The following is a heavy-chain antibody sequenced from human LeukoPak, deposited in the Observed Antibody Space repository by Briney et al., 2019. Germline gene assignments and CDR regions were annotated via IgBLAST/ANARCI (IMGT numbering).Heavy chain of an antibody. Sequence: GASLRLSCAASGFTFSNYAMGWVRQAPGKGLEWVSAITGSGGNTYYADSVKGRFTISRDNSKNTVFLQMNSLRAEDTAVYYCAKWGDYDVLTGYYVSDYWGQGTLVTVSS. D-gene: IGHD3-9*01. J-gene: IGHJ4*02. CDR1: GFTFSNYA. CDR3: AKWGDYDVLTGYYVSDY. CDR2: ITGSGGNT. V-gene: IGHV3-23*01.